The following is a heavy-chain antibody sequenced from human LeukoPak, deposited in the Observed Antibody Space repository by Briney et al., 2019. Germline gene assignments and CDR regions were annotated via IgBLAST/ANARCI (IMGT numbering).Heavy chain of an antibody. D-gene: IGHD3-16*01. J-gene: IGHJ4*02. CDR3: ARDPPGKGALDF. CDR1: GGSFSGYY. Sequence: SETLSLTCAVSGGSFSGYYWSWIRQPPGKGLEWIGEINHSGSTNYNPSLKSRVTISVDTSKNQFSLKLSSVTAADTAVYYCARDPPGKGALDFWGQGTLVTVSS. CDR2: INHSGST. V-gene: IGHV4-34*01.